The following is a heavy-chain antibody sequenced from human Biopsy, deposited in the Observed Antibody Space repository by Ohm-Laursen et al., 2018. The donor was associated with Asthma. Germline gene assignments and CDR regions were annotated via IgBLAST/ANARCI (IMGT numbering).Heavy chain of an antibody. CDR2: IWYDGSNK. CDR3: ARKARHGDYDFDY. V-gene: IGHV3-33*01. CDR1: GFTFSSYG. D-gene: IGHD4-17*01. J-gene: IGHJ4*02. Sequence: SLRLSCAASGFTFSSYGMHWVRQAPGKGLERVAVIWYDGSNKYYADSVKGRFTISRDNSKNTLYLQMNSLRAEDTAVYYCARKARHGDYDFDYWGQGTLVTVSS.